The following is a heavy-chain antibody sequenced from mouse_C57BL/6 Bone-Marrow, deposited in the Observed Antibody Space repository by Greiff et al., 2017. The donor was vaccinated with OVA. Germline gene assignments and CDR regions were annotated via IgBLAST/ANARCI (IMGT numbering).Heavy chain of an antibody. CDR2: INPSTGGT. J-gene: IGHJ2*01. V-gene: IGHV1-42*01. CDR3: ARGGIYYYFDY. CDR1: GYSFTGYY. D-gene: IGHD2-3*01. Sequence: VQLQQSGPELVKPGASVKISCKASGYSFTGYYMNWVKQSPEKSLEWIGEINPSTGGTTYNQKFKAKATLTVDKSSSTAYMQLKSLTSEDSAVYYCARGGIYYYFDYWGQGTTLTVSS.